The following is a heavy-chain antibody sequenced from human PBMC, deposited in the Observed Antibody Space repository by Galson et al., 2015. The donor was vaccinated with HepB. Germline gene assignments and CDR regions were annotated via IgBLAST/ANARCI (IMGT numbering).Heavy chain of an antibody. V-gene: IGHV5-51*03. CDR3: ARFYDASGFISYFDY. CDR1: GYSFTVYW. J-gene: IGHJ4*02. CDR2: IYPGDPET. D-gene: IGHD3-22*01. Sequence: QSGAEVKKPGESLNISCQTSGYSFTVYWIGWVRQMPGKGLEWMGIIYPGDPETRYSPSFEGQVNISVDKSISTAYLQWTSLKASDSGMYYCARFYDASGFISYFDYWGQGTLVTVSS.